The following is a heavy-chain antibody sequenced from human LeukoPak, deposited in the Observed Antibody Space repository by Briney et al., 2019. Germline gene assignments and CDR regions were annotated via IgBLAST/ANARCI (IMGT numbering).Heavy chain of an antibody. Sequence: GGSLRLSCAVSGFTFSSYGMSWVRQAPGKGLEWVSAISGSGGSTYYADSVKGRFTISRDNSKNTLYLQMNSLRAEDTAVYYCAKKSTTVITYYFDYWGQGTLVTVSS. CDR2: ISGSGGST. J-gene: IGHJ4*02. V-gene: IGHV3-23*01. D-gene: IGHD4-11*01. CDR3: AKKSTTVITYYFDY. CDR1: GFTFSSYG.